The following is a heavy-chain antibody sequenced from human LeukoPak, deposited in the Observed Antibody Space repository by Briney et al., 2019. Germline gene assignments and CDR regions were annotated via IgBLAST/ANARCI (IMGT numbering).Heavy chain of an antibody. Sequence: GGSLRLSCAASGFTVSSNYMSWVRQAPGKGLEWVSVIYSGGSTYYADSVKGRFTISRLNSKNTLYLQMNSLRAEDTAVYYCARAVRSRAFDIWGQGTMVTVSS. CDR3: ARAVRSRAFDI. CDR2: IYSGGST. J-gene: IGHJ3*02. CDR1: GFTVSSNY. D-gene: IGHD2/OR15-2a*01. V-gene: IGHV3-53*04.